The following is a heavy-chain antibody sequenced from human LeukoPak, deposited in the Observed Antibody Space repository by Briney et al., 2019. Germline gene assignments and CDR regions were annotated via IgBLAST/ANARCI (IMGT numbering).Heavy chain of an antibody. CDR1: GFTFNRNN. J-gene: IGHJ4*02. D-gene: IGHD6-19*01. V-gene: IGHV3-48*01. Sequence: GGSLRLSCAAPGFTFNRNNMNWVRQAPGKGLEWVSYISSTSITMYYADSAKGRFTISRDNAKNSLYLQMNSLRADDTAVYYCARETILAVAGDFWGQGTLVTVSS. CDR3: ARETILAVAGDF. CDR2: ISSTSITM.